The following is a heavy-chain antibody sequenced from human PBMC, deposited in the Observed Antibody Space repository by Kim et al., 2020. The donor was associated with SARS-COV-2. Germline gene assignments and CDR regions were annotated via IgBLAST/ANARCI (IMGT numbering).Heavy chain of an antibody. D-gene: IGHD6-13*01. J-gene: IGHJ4*02. CDR1: GGSISSYY. V-gene: IGHV4-59*13. CDR2: IYYSGST. CDR3: ARALLEQQLEFDY. Sequence: SETLSLTCTVSGGSISSYYWSWIRQPPGKGLEWIGYIYYSGSTNYNPSLKSRVTISVDTSKNQFSLKLSSVTAADTAVYYCARALLEQQLEFDYWGQGTLVTVSS.